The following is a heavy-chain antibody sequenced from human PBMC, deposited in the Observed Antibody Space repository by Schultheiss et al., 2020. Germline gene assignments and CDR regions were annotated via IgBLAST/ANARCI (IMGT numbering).Heavy chain of an antibody. D-gene: IGHD2-15*01. V-gene: IGHV3-64*04. J-gene: IGHJ5*02. Sequence: GESLKISCAASGFTFSSYSMNWVRQAPGKGLEYVSAISSNGGSTYYADSVKGRFTISRDNSKNSLYLQMNSLRAEDTAVYYCARTKTYSFDPWGQGTLVTVSS. CDR2: ISSNGGST. CDR1: GFTFSSYS. CDR3: ARTKTYSFDP.